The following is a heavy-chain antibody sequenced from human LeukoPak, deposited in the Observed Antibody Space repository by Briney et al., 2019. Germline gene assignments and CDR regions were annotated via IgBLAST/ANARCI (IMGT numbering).Heavy chain of an antibody. CDR1: GGSISSYY. V-gene: IGHV4-59*01. D-gene: IGHD6-13*01. CDR2: IYYTGST. J-gene: IGHJ6*03. Sequence: SETLSLTCTVSGGSISSYYWSWIRQPPGKGLEWIGYIYYTGSTNHNPSLKSRVAISVDTSKNQFSLNLSSVTAVDTAVYYCARMRQQPYYYYHYMDVWGKGTTVTVSS. CDR3: ARMRQQPYYYYHYMDV.